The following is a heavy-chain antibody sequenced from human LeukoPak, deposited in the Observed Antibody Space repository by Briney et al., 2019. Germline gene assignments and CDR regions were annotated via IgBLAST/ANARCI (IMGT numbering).Heavy chain of an antibody. CDR2: INAGNGNT. CDR3: ARAYCSGGSCYSGTFYFDY. CDR1: GYIFRNYD. J-gene: IGHJ4*02. Sequence: ASVTVSCKASGYIFRNYDIYWVRQAPGQRLEWMGWINAGNGNTKYSQKFQGRVTITRDTSASTAYMELSSLRSEDTAVYYCARAYCSGGSCYSGTFYFDYWGQGTLVTVSS. V-gene: IGHV1-3*01. D-gene: IGHD2-15*01.